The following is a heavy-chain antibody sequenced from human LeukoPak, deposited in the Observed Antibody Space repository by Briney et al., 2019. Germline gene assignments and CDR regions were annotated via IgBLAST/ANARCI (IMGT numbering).Heavy chain of an antibody. D-gene: IGHD3-22*01. CDR3: ARIPLYYYDSSGYSPIFDY. CDR2: INPNSGGT. CDR1: GYTFTGYY. J-gene: IGHJ4*02. Sequence: ASVKVSCKASGYTFTGYYMHWVRQAPGQGLEWMGWINPNSGGTNYAQKFQGRVTMTRDTSISAAYMELSRLRSDDTAVYYCARIPLYYYDSSGYSPIFDYWGQGTLVTVSS. V-gene: IGHV1-2*02.